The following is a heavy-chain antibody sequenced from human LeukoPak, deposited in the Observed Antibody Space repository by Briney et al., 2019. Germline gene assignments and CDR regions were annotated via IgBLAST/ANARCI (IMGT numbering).Heavy chain of an antibody. D-gene: IGHD3-22*01. CDR2: IVVGSGNT. CDR3: AADRYYYDSSGYSHRDNWFDP. Sequence: GASVKVSCKASGFTSTSSAMQWVRQARGQRLEWIGWIVVGSGNTSYAQKFQERVTITRDMSTSTAYMELSSLRSEDTAVYYCAADRYYYDSSGYSHRDNWFDPWGQGTLVTVSS. V-gene: IGHV1-58*02. CDR1: GFTSTSSA. J-gene: IGHJ5*02.